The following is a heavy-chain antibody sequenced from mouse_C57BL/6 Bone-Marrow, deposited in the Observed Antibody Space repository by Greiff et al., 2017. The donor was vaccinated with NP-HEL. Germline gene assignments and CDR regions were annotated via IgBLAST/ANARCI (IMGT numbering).Heavy chain of an antibody. J-gene: IGHJ2*01. CDR1: GYTFTSYG. V-gene: IGHV1-81*01. CDR2: IYPRSGNT. D-gene: IGHD2-2*01. CDR3: AITGYPLYYFDY. Sequence: QVQLQQSGAELARPGASVKLSCKASGYTFTSYGISWVKQRPGQGLEWIGEIYPRSGNTYYNEKFKGKATLTADKSSSTAYMELRSLTSEDSAVYFCAITGYPLYYFDYWGQGTTLTVSS.